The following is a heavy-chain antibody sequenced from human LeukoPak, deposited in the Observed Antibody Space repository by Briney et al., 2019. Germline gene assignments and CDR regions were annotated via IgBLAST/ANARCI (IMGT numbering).Heavy chain of an antibody. CDR1: GFTLSNYA. V-gene: IGHV3-53*01. D-gene: IGHD5-18*01. J-gene: IGHJ5*02. CDR3: ARLWPRGKWFDP. CDR2: IYSGGST. Sequence: GGSLRLSCAASGFTLSNYAMSWVRQAPGKGLEWVSVIYSGGSTYYADSVKGRFTISRDNSKNTLYLQMNSLRAEDTAVYYCARLWPRGKWFDPWGQGTLVTVFS.